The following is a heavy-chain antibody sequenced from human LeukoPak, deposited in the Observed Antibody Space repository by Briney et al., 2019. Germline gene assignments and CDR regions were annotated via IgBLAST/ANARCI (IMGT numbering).Heavy chain of an antibody. D-gene: IGHD7-27*01. V-gene: IGHV3-66*01. CDR1: GFTVSSNY. Sequence: GGSQRLSCAASGFTVSSNYMSWVRQAPGKGLEWVSVIYSGGSTYYADSVKGRFTISRDNSKNTLYLQMNSLRAEDTAVYYCARDPGEARSRTFDIWGQGTMVTVSS. CDR2: IYSGGST. J-gene: IGHJ3*02. CDR3: ARDPGEARSRTFDI.